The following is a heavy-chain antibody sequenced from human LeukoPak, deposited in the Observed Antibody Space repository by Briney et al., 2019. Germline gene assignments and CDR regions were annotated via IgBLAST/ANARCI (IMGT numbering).Heavy chain of an antibody. J-gene: IGHJ4*02. CDR3: ARDIEDHYYGSGNGGY. CDR1: GYTFTSYA. D-gene: IGHD3-10*01. V-gene: IGHV1-2*02. CDR2: INPNSGGT. Sequence: ASVKVSCKASGYTFTSYAMNWVRQAPGQGLEWMGWINPNSGGTNYAQKFQGRVTMTRDTSISTAYMELSRLRSDDTAVYYCARDIEDHYYGSGNGGYWGQGTLVTVSS.